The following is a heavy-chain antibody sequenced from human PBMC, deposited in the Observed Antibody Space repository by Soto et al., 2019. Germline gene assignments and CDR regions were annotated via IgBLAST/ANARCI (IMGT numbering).Heavy chain of an antibody. CDR2: IIINGSNR. D-gene: IGHD5-18*01. V-gene: IGHV3-48*03. J-gene: IGHJ4*02. CDR3: ARSLVVTAMVTGGYYFDY. CDR1: GFTFCVSV. Sequence: GGSLGLSRAASGFTFCVSVVHGVRKTPGKGLGWVTFIIINGSNRYYADSVKGRFTISRDNAKNTLYLQMNSLIAEDTAVYYCARSLVVTAMVTGGYYFDYWRQGTLVTVAS.